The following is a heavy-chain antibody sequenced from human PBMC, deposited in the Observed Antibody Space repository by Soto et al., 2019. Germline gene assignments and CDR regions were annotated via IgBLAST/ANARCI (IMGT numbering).Heavy chain of an antibody. CDR2: IWYDGSNK. J-gene: IGHJ4*02. CDR1: GFTFSSYG. D-gene: IGHD3-22*01. CDR3: ARDSSGLGYFDY. Sequence: QVQLVESGGGVVQPGRSLRLSCAASGFTFSSYGMHWVRQAPGKGLEWVAVIWYDGSNKYYADSVKGRFTISRDNSKHTLYLQMNSLRAEDTAVYYCARDSSGLGYFDYWGQGTLVTVSS. V-gene: IGHV3-33*01.